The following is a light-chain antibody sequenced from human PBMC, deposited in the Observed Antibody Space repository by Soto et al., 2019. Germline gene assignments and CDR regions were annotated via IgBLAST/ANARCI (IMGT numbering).Light chain of an antibody. CDR3: GAWDESLNGYV. Sequence: QSVLTQPPSTSGTPGQRVTISCSGSRSNIGRSTVNWYQQLPGTAPKVLIYTDNQRPSGVPDRFSGSKSGTSASLAINGLQSGDEADYYCGAWDESLNGYVFGTGTQLTVL. CDR1: RSNIGRST. V-gene: IGLV1-44*01. J-gene: IGLJ1*01. CDR2: TDN.